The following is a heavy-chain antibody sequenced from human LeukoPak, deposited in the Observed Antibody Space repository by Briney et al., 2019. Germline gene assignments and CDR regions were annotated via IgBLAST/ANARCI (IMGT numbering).Heavy chain of an antibody. CDR1: GFTFGGYW. CDR3: GRLTTACDTVDP. V-gene: IGHV3-7*05. D-gene: IGHD5-18*01. CDR2: IKSDGSEK. J-gene: IGHJ5*02. Sequence: GGSLRLSCAASGFTFGGYWLSWFRQAPGKGLECVASIKSDGSEKYYADSVKGRFTISRDNAKNSLYLQMNSLRADDTAVYYCGRLTTACDTVDPWGQGTLVTVSS.